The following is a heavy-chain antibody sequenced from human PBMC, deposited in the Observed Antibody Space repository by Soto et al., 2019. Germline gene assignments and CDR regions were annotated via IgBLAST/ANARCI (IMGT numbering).Heavy chain of an antibody. J-gene: IGHJ6*02. D-gene: IGHD6-6*01. CDR2: IIPIFGTA. Sequence: QGQLVQSGAEVKKPGSSVKVSCKASGGTFSRYAISWVRQAPGQGLEWMGGIIPIFGTANYAQKFQGRVTITVDEATSTAYVELSSLRSEDTAVYYCARGEGQLVSTYDDDYGMDVWGQGTTVTVSS. CDR3: ARGEGQLVSTYDDDYGMDV. V-gene: IGHV1-69*01. CDR1: GGTFSRYA.